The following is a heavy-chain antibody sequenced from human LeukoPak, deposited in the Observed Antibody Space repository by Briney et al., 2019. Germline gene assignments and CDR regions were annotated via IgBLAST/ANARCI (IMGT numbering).Heavy chain of an antibody. J-gene: IGHJ4*02. CDR2: IYYSGST. Sequence: KPSETLSLTCTVSGGSISSYYWSWIRQPPGKGLEWIGYIYYSGSTNYNPSLKSRVTISVDTSKNQFSLKLSSVTAADTAVYYCARSMELLWFGAYDYWGQGTLVTVSS. D-gene: IGHD3-10*01. CDR3: ARSMELLWFGAYDY. V-gene: IGHV4-59*01. CDR1: GGSISSYY.